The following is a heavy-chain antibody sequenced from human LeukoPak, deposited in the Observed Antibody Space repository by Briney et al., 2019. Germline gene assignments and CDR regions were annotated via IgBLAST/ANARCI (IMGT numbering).Heavy chain of an antibody. CDR2: IRYDGSNK. Sequence: GGSLRLSCAASGFNFSNYGMHWVRQAPGNGLEWVAFIRYDGSNKYYADSVKGRFTISRDNSKKTLYLQMNSLRAEDTAAYYCAKGLGFLEWLKWFDPWGQGTLVTVSS. CDR3: AKGLGFLEWLKWFDP. J-gene: IGHJ5*02. CDR1: GFNFSNYG. V-gene: IGHV3-30*02. D-gene: IGHD3-3*01.